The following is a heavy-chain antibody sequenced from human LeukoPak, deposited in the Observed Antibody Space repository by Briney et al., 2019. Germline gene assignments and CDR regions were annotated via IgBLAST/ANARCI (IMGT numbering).Heavy chain of an antibody. J-gene: IGHJ5*02. CDR1: GGSISSYY. CDR3: ARLALMIKFGGLIVPRWFDP. Sequence: SETLSLTCTVSGGSISSYYWSWIRQPPGKGLEWIGYIYYSGSTNYNPSLKSRVTISVDTSKNQFSLKLSSVTAADTAVYYCARLALMIKFGGLIVPRWFDPWGQGTLVNVSS. D-gene: IGHD3-16*02. CDR2: IYYSGST. V-gene: IGHV4-59*12.